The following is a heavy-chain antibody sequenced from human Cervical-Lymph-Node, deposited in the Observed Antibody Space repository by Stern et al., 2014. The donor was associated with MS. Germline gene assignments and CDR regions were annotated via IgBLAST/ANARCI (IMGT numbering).Heavy chain of an antibody. CDR2: ISFDGIHK. D-gene: IGHD6-19*01. Sequence: VQLEESGGGVVQPGRSLRLSCAASGFTFNTYAVHWVRQAPGKGLEWLAVISFDGIHKYYADSVKGRFAISRDNPGNPLYLQMNSLRDEDTAVDYCARGNLRTVGWQRFDYLGPGTPVTVSS. J-gene: IGHJ4*02. CDR3: ARGNLRTVGWQRFDY. CDR1: GFTFNTYA. V-gene: IGHV3-30*09.